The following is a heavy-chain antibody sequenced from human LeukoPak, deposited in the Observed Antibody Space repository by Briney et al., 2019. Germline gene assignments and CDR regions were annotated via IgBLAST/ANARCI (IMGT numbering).Heavy chain of an antibody. CDR1: GGSISSSSYY. CDR3: ARDRQLGYCNRTSCYFYYYYTDV. D-gene: IGHD2-2*01. J-gene: IGHJ6*03. CDR2: IYYSGST. V-gene: IGHV4-39*07. Sequence: SETLSLTCTVSGGSISSSSYYWGWIRQPPGKGLEWIGSIYYSGSTYYNPSLKSRVTISVDTSKNQFSLKLSSVTAADTAVYYCARDRQLGYCNRTSCYFYYYYTDVWGKGTTVTVSS.